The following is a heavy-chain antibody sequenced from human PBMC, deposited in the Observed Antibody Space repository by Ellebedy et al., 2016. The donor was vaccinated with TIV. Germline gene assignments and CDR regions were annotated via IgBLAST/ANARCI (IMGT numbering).Heavy chain of an antibody. CDR1: GYTFTSYG. V-gene: IGHV1-18*01. J-gene: IGHJ4*02. Sequence: AASVKVSCKASGYTFTSYGISRVRQAPGQGLEWMGWISAYNGNTNYAQKLQGRVTMTTDTSTSTAYMELRSLRSDDTAVYYCARDPIVGATRCFDYWGQGTLVTVSS. D-gene: IGHD1-26*01. CDR3: ARDPIVGATRCFDY. CDR2: ISAYNGNT.